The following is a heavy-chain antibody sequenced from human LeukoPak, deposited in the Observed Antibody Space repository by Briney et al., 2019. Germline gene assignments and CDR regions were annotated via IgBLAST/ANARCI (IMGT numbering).Heavy chain of an antibody. CDR2: VYYTGST. CDR3: VRHQKYCTSTTCYEVGEPTDAFEF. J-gene: IGHJ3*01. D-gene: IGHD2-2*01. CDR1: GGYISSYNYY. Sequence: ASETLSLTCTVSGGYISSYNYYWGWVRQPPGKGLEWIGSVYYTGSTYYNLSLSSRVTVSVGTSKNQFSLKLSSVTAADTAVYYCVRHQKYCTSTTCYEVGEPTDAFEFWGQGTMITVSS. V-gene: IGHV4-39*01.